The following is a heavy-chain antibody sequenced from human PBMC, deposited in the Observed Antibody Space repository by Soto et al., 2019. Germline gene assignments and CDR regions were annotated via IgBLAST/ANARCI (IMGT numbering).Heavy chain of an antibody. CDR1: GFTFTSSA. D-gene: IGHD4-17*01. Sequence: GASVKVSCKASGFTFTSSAMQWVRQARGQRLEWIGWIVVGSGNTNYAQKFQERVTITRDMSTSTAYMELSSLRSEDTAVYYCAASTTTVTDPTFDYWGQGTLVTVSS. CDR2: IVVGSGNT. V-gene: IGHV1-58*02. CDR3: AASTTTVTDPTFDY. J-gene: IGHJ4*02.